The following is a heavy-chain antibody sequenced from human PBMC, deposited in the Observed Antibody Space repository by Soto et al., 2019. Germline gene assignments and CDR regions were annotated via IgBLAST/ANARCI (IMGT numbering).Heavy chain of an antibody. CDR1: GFTFSSYA. Sequence: PGGSLRLSCAASGFTFSSYAMHWVRQAPGKGLEWVAVISYDGSNKYYADSVKGRFTISRDNSKNTLYLQMNSLRAEDTAVYYCARDRTISYYYDSSGYYPLDYWGQGTLVTGSS. CDR2: ISYDGSNK. CDR3: ARDRTISYYYDSSGYYPLDY. J-gene: IGHJ4*02. V-gene: IGHV3-30-3*01. D-gene: IGHD3-22*01.